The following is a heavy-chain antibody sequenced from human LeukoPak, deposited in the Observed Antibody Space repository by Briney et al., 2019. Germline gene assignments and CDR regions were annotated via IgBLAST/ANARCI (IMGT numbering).Heavy chain of an antibody. J-gene: IGHJ6*02. Sequence: GGSLRLSCAAPGFTFSSYTMHWVRQAPGKGLEWVAVMSSDGNKKFYAEYVKGRFTISRDNSENTLYLEMNSLRGEDTAVYYCARGDYDLSGSYHYGMDVWGQGTTVTVSS. D-gene: IGHD3-10*01. V-gene: IGHV3-30-3*01. CDR2: MSSDGNKK. CDR3: ARGDYDLSGSYHYGMDV. CDR1: GFTFSSYT.